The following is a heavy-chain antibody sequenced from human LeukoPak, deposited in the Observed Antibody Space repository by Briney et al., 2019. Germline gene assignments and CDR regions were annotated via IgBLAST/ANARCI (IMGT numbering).Heavy chain of an antibody. J-gene: IGHJ4*02. CDR1: GFTFSSYS. CDR3: ARGGDDAVWGSYRYEPYYFDF. CDR2: ISSRSSYI. D-gene: IGHD3-16*02. V-gene: IGHV3-21*01. Sequence: PGGSLRLSCAASGFTFSSYSMNWVRQAPGKGLEWVSSISSRSSYIYYADSVKGRFTISRDNAKNSLYLQTNSLRAEDTAVYYCARGGDDAVWGSYRYEPYYFDFWGQGTLVTVSS.